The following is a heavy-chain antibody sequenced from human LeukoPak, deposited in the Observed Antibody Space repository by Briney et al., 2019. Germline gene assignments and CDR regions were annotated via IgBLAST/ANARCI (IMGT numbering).Heavy chain of an antibody. Sequence: PGGSLRLSCAASGFTFDEYAMHWVRQAPGKGLEWVSLISGDAVNPYYADSVKGRFTISRDNSKDSLYLQMNSLRTEDTALYYCAKDLGPTGAGWFDPWGQGMLVTVSS. CDR1: GFTFDEYA. CDR2: ISGDAVNP. D-gene: IGHD1-14*01. J-gene: IGHJ5*02. CDR3: AKDLGPTGAGWFDP. V-gene: IGHV3-43*02.